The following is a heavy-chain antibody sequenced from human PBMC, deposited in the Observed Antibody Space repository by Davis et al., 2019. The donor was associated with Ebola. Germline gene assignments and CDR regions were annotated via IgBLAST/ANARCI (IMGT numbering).Heavy chain of an antibody. D-gene: IGHD6-6*01. Sequence: GESLKISCAASGFTFSSYWMSWVRQAPGKGLEWVANIKQDGSEKYYVDSVKGRFTISRDNAKNSLYLQMNSLRAEDTAVYYCARDWAYSSSSDYWGQGTLVTVSS. V-gene: IGHV3-7*01. CDR2: IKQDGSEK. CDR3: ARDWAYSSSSDY. CDR1: GFTFSSYW. J-gene: IGHJ4*02.